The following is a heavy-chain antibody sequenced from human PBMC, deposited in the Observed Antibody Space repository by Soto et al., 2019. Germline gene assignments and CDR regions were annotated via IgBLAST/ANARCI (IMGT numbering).Heavy chain of an antibody. J-gene: IGHJ4*02. CDR3: ASVDYFGSGTLYFFDA. D-gene: IGHD3-10*01. Sequence: QVQLVQSGVDMKKPGASVKVSCKASGYSFISYGISWVRQAPGQGLEWMGWINPYNGNTNSAQKIXEXVXMXXDASARTAYLEVRSLRSDDTAVYYCASVDYFGSGTLYFFDAWGQGSLVIVSS. V-gene: IGHV1-18*01. CDR1: GYSFISYG. CDR2: INPYNGNT.